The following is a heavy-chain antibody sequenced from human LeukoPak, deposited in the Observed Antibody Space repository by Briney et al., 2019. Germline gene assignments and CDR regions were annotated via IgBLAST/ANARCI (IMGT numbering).Heavy chain of an antibody. CDR2: ISGSGGSGST. V-gene: IGHV3-23*01. Sequence: GGSLRLSCAASRFTFSSYAMSWVRQAPGKGLEWVSTISGSGGSGSTYYADSVKGRFTISRDNSKNTLYLQMNSLRAEDTAVYYCARDQADAFDIWGQGTMVTVSS. CDR3: ARDQADAFDI. CDR1: RFTFSSYA. J-gene: IGHJ3*02.